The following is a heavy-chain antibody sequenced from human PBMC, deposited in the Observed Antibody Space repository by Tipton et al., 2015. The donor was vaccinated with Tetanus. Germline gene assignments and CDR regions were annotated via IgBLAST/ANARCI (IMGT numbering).Heavy chain of an antibody. CDR1: GFTFSGQA. CDR2: IYGENTET. Sequence: SLRLSCAASGFTFSGQAMSWVRQAPGKGLEWVSDIYGENTETFHADSVKGRLTISRDNAKNSVYLHVNGLRADDTAVYFCAREQMVRGPHAFDIWGQGTMVTVSS. CDR3: AREQMVRGPHAFDI. V-gene: IGHV3-23*03. D-gene: IGHD2-8*01. J-gene: IGHJ3*02.